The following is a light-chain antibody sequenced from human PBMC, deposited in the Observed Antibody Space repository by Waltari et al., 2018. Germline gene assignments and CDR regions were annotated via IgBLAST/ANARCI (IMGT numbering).Light chain of an antibody. CDR2: DVF. Sequence: SALTQPASVSGSPGQSVTISCTGTSRAVGDFEYVSWFQQHPGKAPKLLIYDVFSRPSGVSNRFSASKSGNTASLTISGLQAEDEANYFCNSYSTSSAPAFGGGTKLTVL. V-gene: IGLV2-14*03. CDR3: NSYSTSSAPA. CDR1: SRAVGDFEY. J-gene: IGLJ2*01.